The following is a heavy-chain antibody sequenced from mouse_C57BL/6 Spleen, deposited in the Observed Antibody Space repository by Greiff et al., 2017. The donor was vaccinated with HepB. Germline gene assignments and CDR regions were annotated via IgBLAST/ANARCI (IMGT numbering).Heavy chain of an antibody. CDR3: ARRDYGPYYFDY. V-gene: IGHV3-6*01. Sequence: EVKLEESGPGLVKPSQSLSLTCSVTGYSITSGYYWNWIRQFPGNKLEWMGYISYDGSNNYNPSLKNRISITRDTSKHQFFLKLNSVTTEDTATYYCARRDYGPYYFDYWGQGTTLTVSS. J-gene: IGHJ2*01. D-gene: IGHD1-1*01. CDR1: GYSITSGYY. CDR2: ISYDGSN.